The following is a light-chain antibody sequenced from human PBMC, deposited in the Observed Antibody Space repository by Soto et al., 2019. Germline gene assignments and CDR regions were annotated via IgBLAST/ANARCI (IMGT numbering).Light chain of an antibody. J-gene: IGLJ2*01. CDR3: AAWDDSLNGVV. V-gene: IGLV1-44*01. CDR2: SNN. CDR1: SSNIGSYT. Sequence: QSVLTQPSSASGTAGKRVTISCSGSSSNIGSYTVNWYQQLPGTAPKLLIYSNNQRPSGVPDRFSGSKSGTSASLAISGLQSEDEADYYCAAWDDSLNGVVFGGGTKLTV.